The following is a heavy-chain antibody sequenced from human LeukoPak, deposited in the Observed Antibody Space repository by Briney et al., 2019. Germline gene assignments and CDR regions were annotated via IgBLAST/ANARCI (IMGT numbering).Heavy chain of an antibody. V-gene: IGHV3-7*02. D-gene: IGHD2-2*01. J-gene: IGHJ3*02. CDR1: GFIFSNYW. CDR2: IKQDGSEK. Sequence: PGGSLRLSCAASGFIFSNYWMSWVRQAPGKGLEWVANIKQDGSEKYYVDSVKGRFTISRDNAKNSLYLQMNSLRAEDTAVYNCARTAGYSSIVFDIWGQGTMVTVSS. CDR3: ARTAGYSSIVFDI.